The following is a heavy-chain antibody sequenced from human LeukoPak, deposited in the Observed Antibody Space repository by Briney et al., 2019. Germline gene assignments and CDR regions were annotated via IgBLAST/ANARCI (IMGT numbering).Heavy chain of an antibody. V-gene: IGHV4-61*09. Sequence: SETLSLXCTVSGGSITSDTYYWSWIRQPAGKGLEWIGHISNTGITNYNPSLKSRVTISIDTSKNQFSLKLSSVTAADTAVYYCARDLFVVTRRDAFDIWGQGTMVTVSS. J-gene: IGHJ3*02. D-gene: IGHD4-23*01. CDR3: ARDLFVVTRRDAFDI. CDR2: ISNTGIT. CDR1: GGSITSDTYY.